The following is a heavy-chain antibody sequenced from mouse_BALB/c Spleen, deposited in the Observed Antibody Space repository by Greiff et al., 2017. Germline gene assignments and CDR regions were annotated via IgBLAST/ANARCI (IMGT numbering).Heavy chain of an antibody. Sequence: VQLQQSGAELVRPGSSVKISCKASGYAFSSYWMNWVKQRPGQGLEWIGQIYPGDGDTNYNGKFKGKATLTADKSSSTAYMQLSSLTSEDSAVYFCARSGYDYTDYWGQGTTLTVSS. D-gene: IGHD2-4*01. CDR1: GYAFSSYW. V-gene: IGHV1-80*01. J-gene: IGHJ2*01. CDR2: IYPGDGDT. CDR3: ARSGYDYTDY.